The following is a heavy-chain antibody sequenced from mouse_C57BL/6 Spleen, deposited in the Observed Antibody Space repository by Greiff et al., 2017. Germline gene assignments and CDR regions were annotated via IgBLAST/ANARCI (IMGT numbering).Heavy chain of an antibody. J-gene: IGHJ1*03. Sequence: EVQLQQSGAELVRPGASVKLSCTASGFNIKDYYMHWVKQRPEQGLEWIGRIDPEDGDTEYAPKFQGKATMTADTSSNTADLQLSSLTSEDTAVYYCTKPTVVAKGGYFDVWGTGTTVTVSS. D-gene: IGHD1-1*01. CDR2: IDPEDGDT. CDR1: GFNIKDYY. CDR3: TKPTVVAKGGYFDV. V-gene: IGHV14-1*01.